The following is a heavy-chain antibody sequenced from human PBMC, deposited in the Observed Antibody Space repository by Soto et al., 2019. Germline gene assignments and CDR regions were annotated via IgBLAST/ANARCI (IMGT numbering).Heavy chain of an antibody. Sequence: DVQLVDSGGGLVQPGGSLRLSCAASGFTFSNYAMSWVRQAPGKGLEWVSHVSASAGTTYYTDSVKGRFTISRDNSRNTVYLQMNSLRADDTAVYYCAKDRLTGGFDYWGQGTLVTVSS. J-gene: IGHJ4*02. V-gene: IGHV3-23*04. CDR1: GFTFSNYA. CDR2: VSASAGTT. D-gene: IGHD3-16*01. CDR3: AKDRLTGGFDY.